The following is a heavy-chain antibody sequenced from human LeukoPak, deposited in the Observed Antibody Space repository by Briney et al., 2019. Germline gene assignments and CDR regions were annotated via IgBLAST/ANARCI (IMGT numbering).Heavy chain of an antibody. J-gene: IGHJ6*02. CDR1: GGSFSGYY. Sequence: SETLSLTCAVYGGSFSGYYWSWIRQPPGKGLEWTGEINHSGSTNYNPSLKSRVTISVDTSKNQFSLKLSSVTAADTAVYYCARDVPRPYGMDVWGQGTTVTVSS. CDR3: ARDVPRPYGMDV. CDR2: INHSGST. D-gene: IGHD2-2*01. V-gene: IGHV4-34*01.